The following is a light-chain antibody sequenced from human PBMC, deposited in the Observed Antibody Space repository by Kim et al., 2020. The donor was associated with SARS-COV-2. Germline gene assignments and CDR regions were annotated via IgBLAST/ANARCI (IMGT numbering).Light chain of an antibody. J-gene: IGLJ2*01. Sequence: QRVTISCSGSTSNIGTNTVNWYQLVPGAAPKLLIHTNNQRPSGVPDRFSGSKADTSASLAISGLQSADEAEYYCAAWDDSLAGFVAFGGGTQLTVL. CDR3: AAWDDSLAGFVA. CDR1: TSNIGTNT. CDR2: TNN. V-gene: IGLV1-44*01.